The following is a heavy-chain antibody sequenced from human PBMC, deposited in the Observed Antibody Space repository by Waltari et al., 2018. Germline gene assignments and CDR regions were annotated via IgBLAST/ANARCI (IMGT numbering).Heavy chain of an antibody. D-gene: IGHD3-22*01. CDR2: INHSGST. CDR3: ARIQSFLGNHYYYDSSGYSGDY. J-gene: IGHJ4*02. CDR1: GGSFSGYY. Sequence: QVQLQQWGAGLLKPSETLSLTCAVYGGSFSGYYWSWIRQPPGKGLEWIGEINHSGSTNYNPSLKSRVTISVDTSKNQFSLKLSSVTAADTAVYYCARIQSFLGNHYYYDSSGYSGDYWGQGTLVTVSS. V-gene: IGHV4-34*01.